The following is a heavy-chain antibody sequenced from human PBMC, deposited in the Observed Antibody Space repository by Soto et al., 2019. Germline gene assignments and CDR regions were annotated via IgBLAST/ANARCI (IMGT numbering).Heavy chain of an antibody. V-gene: IGHV3-7*01. CDR1: GFTFSNFW. D-gene: IGHD1-1*01. J-gene: IGHJ6*02. CDR2: IKQDGSEK. Sequence: EVQLVESGGGLVQPGGSLRLSCAASGFTFSNFWMTWVRQAPGKGLEWVATIKQDGSEKHYVDFVKGRFSISRDKARNSLDLQMNNLRVEDTAVYYCARDSPEMAGTYYHYGMDVWGRGTTITVSS. CDR3: ARDSPEMAGTYYHYGMDV.